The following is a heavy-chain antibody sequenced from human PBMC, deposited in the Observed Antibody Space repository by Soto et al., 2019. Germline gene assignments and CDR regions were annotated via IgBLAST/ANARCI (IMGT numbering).Heavy chain of an antibody. D-gene: IGHD3-22*01. Sequence: QVQLQESGPGLVKPSQTLSLTCTVSGGSISSGGYYWSWIRQHPGKGLEWIGYIYYSGSTYYNPSLKSRVKISVDTSKNQFSLTLSSVTAGETAVYYCAGAPPGDSSGYYSVWFDPWGQGTLVTVSS. CDR1: GGSISSGGYY. CDR3: AGAPPGDSSGYYSVWFDP. CDR2: IYYSGST. J-gene: IGHJ5*02. V-gene: IGHV4-31*03.